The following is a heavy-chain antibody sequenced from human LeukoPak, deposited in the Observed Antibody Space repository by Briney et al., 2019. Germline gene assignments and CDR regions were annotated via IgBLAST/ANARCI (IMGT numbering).Heavy chain of an antibody. CDR1: GFTFSSYG. D-gene: IGHD6-19*01. CDR2: IRYDGSNK. CDR3: AKDISSGWYVGY. J-gene: IGHJ4*02. Sequence: GGSLRLSCAAPGFTFSSYGMHWVRQAPGKGLEWVAFIRYDGSNKYYADSVKGRFTISRDNSKNTLYLQMNSLRAEDTAVYYCAKDISSGWYVGYWGQGTLVTVSS. V-gene: IGHV3-30*02.